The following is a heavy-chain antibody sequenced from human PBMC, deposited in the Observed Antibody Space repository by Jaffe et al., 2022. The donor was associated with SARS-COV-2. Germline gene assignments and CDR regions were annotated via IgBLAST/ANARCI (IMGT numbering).Heavy chain of an antibody. CDR3: ARDARNYFETGDTAFDV. V-gene: IGHV4-39*02. CDR2: LFYTGRA. D-gene: IGHD3-22*01. Sequence: QLQLQESGPGLVKPSETLSLTCTVSGDSINSSNYYWGWIRQPPGKGLECIGSLFYTGRAYYSPSLKSRVTISLDTSKTQFSLRLSSVTAADTAVYYCARDARNYFETGDTAFDVWGQGALVTVSS. J-gene: IGHJ3*01. CDR1: GDSINSSNYY.